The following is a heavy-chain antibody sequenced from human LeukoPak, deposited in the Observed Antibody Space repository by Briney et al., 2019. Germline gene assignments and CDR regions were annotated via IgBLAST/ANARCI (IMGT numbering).Heavy chain of an antibody. V-gene: IGHV1-18*01. Sequence: ASVKVSCKASGYTFTSYGISWVRQAPGQGLEWMGWISAYNGNTNYAQKLQGRVTMTTDTSTSTAYMELRSLRSDDTAVYYCARAHYQPTMVRGVIIDYWGQGTLVTVSP. D-gene: IGHD3-10*01. J-gene: IGHJ4*02. CDR3: ARAHYQPTMVRGVIIDY. CDR2: ISAYNGNT. CDR1: GYTFTSYG.